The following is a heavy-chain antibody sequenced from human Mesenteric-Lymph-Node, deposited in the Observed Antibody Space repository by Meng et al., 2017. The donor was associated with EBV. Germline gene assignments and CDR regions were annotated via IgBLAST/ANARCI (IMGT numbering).Heavy chain of an antibody. CDR3: ARGYGSGSYRYFDY. J-gene: IGHJ4*02. Sequence: GRRHESGPGLVKPSGTLSLTCPVSGGSVNSGSYYWSWIRQPPGKGLQWIGYIFSSGSTNYNPSFKSRVTISVDMSKNHFSLRLTSVTPADTAVYYCARGYGSGSYRYFDYWGQGTLVTVSS. CDR1: GGSVNSGSYY. D-gene: IGHD3-10*01. CDR2: IFSSGST. V-gene: IGHV4-61*03.